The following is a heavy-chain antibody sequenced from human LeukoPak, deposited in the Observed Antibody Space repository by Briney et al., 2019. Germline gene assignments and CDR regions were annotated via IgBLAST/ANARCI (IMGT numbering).Heavy chain of an antibody. D-gene: IGHD4-17*01. J-gene: IGHJ4*02. Sequence: PGGSLRLSCAASGFTFRNYWMSWVRQAPGKGLEWVATIKQDGSEKYYGDSVKGRFTISRDNSKNTLYLQMNSLRAEDTAVYYCAKGAKGPYGDYDYWGQGTLVTVSS. CDR1: GFTFRNYW. V-gene: IGHV3-7*03. CDR2: IKQDGSEK. CDR3: AKGAKGPYGDYDY.